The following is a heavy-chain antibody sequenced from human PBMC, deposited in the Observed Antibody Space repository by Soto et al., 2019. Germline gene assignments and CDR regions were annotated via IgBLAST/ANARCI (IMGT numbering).Heavy chain of an antibody. CDR1: GFTFSSYA. Sequence: GGSLRLSCAASGFTFSSYAMHWVRQAPGKGLEWVAVIPYDGSNKYYADSVKGRFTISRDNSKNTLYLQMNSLRAEDTAVYYCARDRIGRFLEWPHSGMDVWGQGTTVTVSS. V-gene: IGHV3-30-3*01. CDR3: ARDRIGRFLEWPHSGMDV. J-gene: IGHJ6*02. CDR2: IPYDGSNK. D-gene: IGHD3-3*01.